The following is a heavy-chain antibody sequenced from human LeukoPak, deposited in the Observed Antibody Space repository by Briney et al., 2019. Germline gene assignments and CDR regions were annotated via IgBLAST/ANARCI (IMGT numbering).Heavy chain of an antibody. CDR3: ARARRFGEPVEYYFDY. CDR2: IKQDGSEK. CDR1: GFTFSSYW. Sequence: GGSLRLSCAASGFTFSSYWMSWGRQAPGKGLEWVANIKQDGSEKYYVDSVKGRFTISRDNAKNSLYLQMNSLRAEDTAVYYCARARRFGEPVEYYFDYWGQGTLVTVSS. V-gene: IGHV3-7*03. D-gene: IGHD3-10*01. J-gene: IGHJ4*02.